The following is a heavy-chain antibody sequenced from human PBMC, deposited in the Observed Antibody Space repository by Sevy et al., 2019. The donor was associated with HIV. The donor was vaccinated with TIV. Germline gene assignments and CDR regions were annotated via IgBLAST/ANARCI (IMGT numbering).Heavy chain of an antibody. J-gene: IGHJ5*02. CDR2: ISYDGSNK. D-gene: IGHD2-15*01. V-gene: IGHV3-30-3*01. Sequence: GGSLRLSCAASGFTFSSYAMHWVRQAPGKGLEWVAVISYDGSNKYYADSVKGRFTISRDNSKSTLYLQMNSLRAEDTAVYYCARDSFCSGGSCLGEDWFDPWGQGTLATVSS. CDR3: ARDSFCSGGSCLGEDWFDP. CDR1: GFTFSSYA.